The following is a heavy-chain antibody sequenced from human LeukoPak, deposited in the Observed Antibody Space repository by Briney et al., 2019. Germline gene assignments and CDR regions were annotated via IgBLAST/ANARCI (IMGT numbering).Heavy chain of an antibody. CDR1: GGSFSGYY. Sequence: SETLSHTCAVYGGSFSGYYWSWIRQPPGKGLEWIGEINHSGSTNYNPSLKSRVTISVDTSKNQFSLKLSSVTAADTAVYYCARASYDFWSGYPNAFDIWGQGTMVTVSS. J-gene: IGHJ3*02. CDR3: ARASYDFWSGYPNAFDI. CDR2: INHSGST. V-gene: IGHV4-34*01. D-gene: IGHD3-3*01.